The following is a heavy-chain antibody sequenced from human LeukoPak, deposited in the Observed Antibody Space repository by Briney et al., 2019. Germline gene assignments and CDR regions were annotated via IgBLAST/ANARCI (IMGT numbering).Heavy chain of an antibody. CDR1: GFTFSSYS. CDR3: ARGLNYDYVWGSCRYTNGDY. CDR2: ISSSSSTI. D-gene: IGHD3-16*02. J-gene: IGHJ4*02. V-gene: IGHV3-48*01. Sequence: GGSLRLSCAASGFTFSSYSMNWVRQAPGKGLEWVSYISSSSSTIYYADSVKGRFTISRDNAKNSLYLQMNSLRAEDTAVYYCARGLNYDYVWGSCRYTNGDYWGQGTLVTVSS.